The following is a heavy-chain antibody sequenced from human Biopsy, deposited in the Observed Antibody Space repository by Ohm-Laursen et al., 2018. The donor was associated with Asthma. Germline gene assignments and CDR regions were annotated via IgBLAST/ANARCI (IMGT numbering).Heavy chain of an antibody. CDR3: ARKAGSCISRTCYSLDF. CDR1: GGTFNTYV. J-gene: IGHJ4*02. V-gene: IGHV1-69*13. Sequence: SVKASCKFLGGTFNTYVIGWARQAPGQGLEWMGGINSVFGTTTYPQKFQDRVTITVDDSTSTVYMELSSLRSEDTAVYYCARKAGSCISRTCYSLDFWGQGTLVTVSS. CDR2: INSVFGTT. D-gene: IGHD2-2*01.